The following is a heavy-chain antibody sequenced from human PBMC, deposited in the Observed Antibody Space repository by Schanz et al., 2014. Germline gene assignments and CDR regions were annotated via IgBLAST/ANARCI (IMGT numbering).Heavy chain of an antibody. D-gene: IGHD2-8*02. CDR2: ISYDGSNK. J-gene: IGHJ6*02. CDR3: AKHLVVATNNYLYNCLDT. Sequence: SCAASGFTFSSYGMHWVRQTPDKGLEWRAVISYDGSNKYYADTVKGRFTISRDNSKNTLYLQMNMLRGDDTSVYSCAKHLVVATNNYLYNCLDTGGQGTTGIVS. CDR1: GFTFSSYG. V-gene: IGHV3-30*18.